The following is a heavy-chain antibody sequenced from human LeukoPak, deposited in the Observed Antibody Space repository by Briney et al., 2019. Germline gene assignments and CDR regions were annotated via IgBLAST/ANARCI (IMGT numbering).Heavy chain of an antibody. Sequence: GGSLRLSCAASGFTFSSYAMSWVRQAPGKGLEWVSAISGSGGSTYYADSVKGRFTISRDNSKNTLYLQMNSLRAEDTAVYHCTKGRTPGHVSDAFDIWGQGTLLTVSS. J-gene: IGHJ3*02. CDR2: ISGSGGST. CDR3: TKGRTPGHVSDAFDI. D-gene: IGHD1-14*01. V-gene: IGHV3-23*01. CDR1: GFTFSSYA.